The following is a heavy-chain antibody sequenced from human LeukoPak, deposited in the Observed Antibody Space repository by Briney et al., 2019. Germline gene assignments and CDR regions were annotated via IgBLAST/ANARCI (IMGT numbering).Heavy chain of an antibody. CDR2: IYYSGST. CDR3: ARSPYSSSPGFDY. D-gene: IGHD6-13*01. J-gene: IGHJ4*02. Sequence: LSETLSPTCTVSGGSISSYYWSWIRQPPGKGLEWIGYIYYSGSTNYNPSLKSRVTISVDTSKNQFSLKLSSVTAADTAVYYCARSPYSSSPGFDYWGQGTLVTVSS. CDR1: GGSISSYY. V-gene: IGHV4-59*01.